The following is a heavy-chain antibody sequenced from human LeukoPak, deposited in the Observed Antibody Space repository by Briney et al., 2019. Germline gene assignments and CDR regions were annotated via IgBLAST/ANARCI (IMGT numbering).Heavy chain of an antibody. CDR1: GYTFTSYG. CDR2: ISAYNGNT. J-gene: IGHJ4*02. Sequence: ASVKVSCKASGYTFTSYGISWVRQAPGQGLEWMGWISAYNGNTNYAQKLQGRVTMTTDTSTSTAYMELRSLRSDDTAVYYCARVKDLGQQLVLPGPQFDYWGQGTLVTVSS. CDR3: ARVKDLGQQLVLPGPQFDY. V-gene: IGHV1-18*01. D-gene: IGHD6-13*01.